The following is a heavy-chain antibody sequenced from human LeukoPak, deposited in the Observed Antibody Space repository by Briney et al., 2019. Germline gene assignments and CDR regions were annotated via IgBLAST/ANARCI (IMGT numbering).Heavy chain of an antibody. J-gene: IGHJ4*02. D-gene: IGHD3-9*01. Sequence: GGSLRLSCAASGFTVSSYWMSWVRRAPGKGLEWVANIKQDGSEKYYVDSVKGRFTISRDNAKNTLYLQMNSPRAEDTAIYYCARGGAPYFDWCFDYWGQGTLVTVSS. CDR3: ARGGAPYFDWCFDY. CDR1: GFTVSSYW. V-gene: IGHV3-7*01. CDR2: IKQDGSEK.